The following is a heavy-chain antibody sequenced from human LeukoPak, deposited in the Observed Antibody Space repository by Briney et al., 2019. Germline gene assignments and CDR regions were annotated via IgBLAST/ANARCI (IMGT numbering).Heavy chain of an antibody. Sequence: GSSVKVSCKASGGTFSSYAISWVRQAPGQGLEWMGGTIPIFGTANYAQKFQGRVTVTADESTSTAYMELSSLRSEDTAVYYCAREGDYYGSGSYYNVWFDPWGQGTLVTVSS. CDR3: AREGDYYGSGSYYNVWFDP. J-gene: IGHJ5*02. D-gene: IGHD3-10*01. V-gene: IGHV1-69*01. CDR2: TIPIFGTA. CDR1: GGTFSSYA.